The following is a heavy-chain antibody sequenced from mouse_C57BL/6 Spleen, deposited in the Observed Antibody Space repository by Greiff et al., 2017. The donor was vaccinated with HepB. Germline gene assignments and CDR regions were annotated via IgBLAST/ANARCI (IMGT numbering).Heavy chain of an antibody. CDR1: GYTFTSYW. CDR2: IDPSDSET. D-gene: IGHD1-1*01. CDR3: ARYYGSSDDYFDY. J-gene: IGHJ2*01. V-gene: IGHV1-52*01. Sequence: QVQLQQPGAELVRPGSSVKLSCKASGYTFTSYWMHWVKQRPIQGLEWIGNIDPSDSETHYYQKFKDKATLTVDKSSSTAYMQLSSLTSEDSAVYYCARYYGSSDDYFDYWGQGTTRTGSS.